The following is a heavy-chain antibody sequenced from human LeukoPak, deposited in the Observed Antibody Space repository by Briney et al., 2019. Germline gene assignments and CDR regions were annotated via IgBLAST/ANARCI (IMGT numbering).Heavy chain of an antibody. V-gene: IGHV3-30-3*01. CDR2: ISYDGSNK. CDR3: ARNYYEASNWFDP. CDR1: GFTFSSYA. Sequence: TGGSLRLSCAASGFTFSSYAMHWVRQAPGKGLEWMAVISYDGSNKYYADSVKGRFTISRDNSKNTLYLQMNSLRAEDTAVYYCARNYYEASNWFDPWGQGTLVTVSS. J-gene: IGHJ5*02. D-gene: IGHD3-22*01.